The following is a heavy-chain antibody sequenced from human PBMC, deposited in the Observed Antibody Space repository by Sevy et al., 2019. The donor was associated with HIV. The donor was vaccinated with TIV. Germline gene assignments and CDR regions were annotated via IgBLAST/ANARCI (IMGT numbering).Heavy chain of an antibody. J-gene: IGHJ3*02. CDR1: GGSISSGGYY. CDR3: ARGPWKMATIGGDI. Sequence: SETLSLTCTVSGGSISSGGYYWSWIRQHPGKGLEWIGYIYYSGSTYYNPSLKSRVTISVDTSKNQFSLKLSSGTAADTAVYYCARGPWKMATIGGDIWGQGTMVTVSS. CDR2: IYYSGST. V-gene: IGHV4-31*03. D-gene: IGHD5-12*01.